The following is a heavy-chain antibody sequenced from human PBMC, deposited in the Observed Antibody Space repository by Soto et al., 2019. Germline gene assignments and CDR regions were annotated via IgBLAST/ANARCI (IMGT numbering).Heavy chain of an antibody. CDR1: GGSISSSNW. Sequence: QVQLQESGPGLVKPSGTLSLTCAVSGGSISSSNWWSWVRQPPGKGLEWIGEIYHSGSTNYNPSLKSRVTKSVHKSKNHFSLKPSSVTAADTAVYYCESVLSTLSPLDYWGKGTLVTVAS. V-gene: IGHV4-4*02. D-gene: IGHD3-16*02. CDR3: ESVLSTLSPLDY. J-gene: IGHJ4*02. CDR2: IYHSGST.